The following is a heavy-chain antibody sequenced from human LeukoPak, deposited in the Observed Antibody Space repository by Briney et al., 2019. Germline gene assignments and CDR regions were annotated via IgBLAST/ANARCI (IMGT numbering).Heavy chain of an antibody. CDR2: VLHDGSP. CDR3: ARGKYYFDSSGYDY. D-gene: IGHD3-22*01. J-gene: IGHJ4*02. V-gene: IGHV4-34*12. Sequence: SETLSLTCAVYGGSFSGYYWNWIRQSPGKGLEWIGEVLHDGSPNYNPSLKSRVTIAVDTSQNQFSLKLSAVTAADTAVYYCARGKYYFDSSGYDYWGQGSQVAVSS. CDR1: GGSFSGYY.